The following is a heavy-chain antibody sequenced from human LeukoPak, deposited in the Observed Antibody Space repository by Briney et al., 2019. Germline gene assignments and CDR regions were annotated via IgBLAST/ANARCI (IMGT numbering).Heavy chain of an antibody. J-gene: IGHJ2*01. CDR2: IYYSGST. CDR3: GRDGYNYWYFDL. D-gene: IGHD5-24*01. Sequence: SETLSLTCTVSGGSISSSSYYWGWIRQPPGKGLEWIGSIYYSGSTYYNPSLKSRVTISVGTSKNQFPLKLSSVTAADTAVYYCGRDGYNYWYFDLWGRGTLVTVSS. V-gene: IGHV4-39*02. CDR1: GGSISSSSYY.